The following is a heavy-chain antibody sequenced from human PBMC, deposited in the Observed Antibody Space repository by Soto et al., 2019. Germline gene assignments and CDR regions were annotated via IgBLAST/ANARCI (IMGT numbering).Heavy chain of an antibody. D-gene: IGHD1-20*01. CDR3: ASGGNRNDVFGAFDI. V-gene: IGHV3-9*01. J-gene: IGHJ3*02. CDR1: GFTFDDYA. CDR2: ISWNGGSI. Sequence: VQLVESGGGLVQPGRSLRLSCAASGFTFDDYAMHWVRQAPGKGLEWVSGISWNGGSIGYADSVKGRITISRDNAKHSLHLQMNSLTAEDPALYHCASGGNRNDVFGAFDIWGQGTMVTVSS.